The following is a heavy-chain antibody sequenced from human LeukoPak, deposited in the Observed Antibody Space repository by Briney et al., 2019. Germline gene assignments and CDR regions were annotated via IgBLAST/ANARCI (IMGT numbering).Heavy chain of an antibody. V-gene: IGHV3-30-3*01. CDR2: ISYDGSNK. D-gene: IGHD4-11*01. J-gene: IGHJ6*02. CDR1: GFTFSSYA. Sequence: GRSLRLSCAASGFTFSSYAMHWVRQAPGKGLEWVAVISYDGSNKYYADSVKGRFTISRDNSKNTLYLQMNSLRAEDTAVYYCARDLPYSNSYYYGMDVWGQGTTVTVSS. CDR3: ARDLPYSNSYYYGMDV.